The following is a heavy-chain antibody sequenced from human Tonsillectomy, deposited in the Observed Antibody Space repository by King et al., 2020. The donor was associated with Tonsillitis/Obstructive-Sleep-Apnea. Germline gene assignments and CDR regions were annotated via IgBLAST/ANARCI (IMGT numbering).Heavy chain of an antibody. CDR1: GFTFSRYG. CDR2: IWYDGSNK. CDR3: ARVGVGAS. V-gene: IGHV3-33*01. Sequence: VQLVESGGGVVQPGRSLRLSCAASGFTFSRYGLHRVRQAPGKGLQWVTFIWYDGSNKYYADSVKGRFTISRDNSKNTLYLQMNSLRAEDTAVYYCARVGVGASWGQGTLVTVSS. J-gene: IGHJ4*02. D-gene: IGHD1-26*01.